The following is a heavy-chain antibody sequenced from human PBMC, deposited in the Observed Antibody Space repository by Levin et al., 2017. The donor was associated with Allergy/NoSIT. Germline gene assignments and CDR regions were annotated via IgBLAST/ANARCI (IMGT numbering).Heavy chain of an antibody. CDR2: IYPGDSDT. CDR3: ARHSLPNWFDP. Sequence: ASVKVSCKGSGYSFTSYWIGWVRQMPGKGLEWMGIIYPGDSDTRYSPSFQGQVTISADKSISTAYLQWSSLKASDTAMYYCARHSLPNWFDPWGQGTLVTVSS. CDR1: GYSFTSYW. V-gene: IGHV5-51*01. D-gene: IGHD2-2*01. J-gene: IGHJ5*02.